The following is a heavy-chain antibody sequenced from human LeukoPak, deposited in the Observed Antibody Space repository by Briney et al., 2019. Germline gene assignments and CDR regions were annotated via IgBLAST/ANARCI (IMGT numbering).Heavy chain of an antibody. J-gene: IGHJ4*02. CDR3: LRSHGAY. D-gene: IGHD3-10*01. V-gene: IGHV4-39*01. CDR1: GGSISSSVYL. Sequence: SETLSLTCTVFGGSISSSVYLWGWVRQPPGKGLELIGNIHYRGSTYYNPSLKSRVTISVDTSKNQFSLNLRSVTAADTAVYYCLRSHGAYWGQGTLVTVSS. CDR2: IHYRGST.